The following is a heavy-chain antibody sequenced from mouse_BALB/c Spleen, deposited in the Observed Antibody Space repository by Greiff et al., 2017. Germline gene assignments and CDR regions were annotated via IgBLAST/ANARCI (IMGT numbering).Heavy chain of an antibody. CDR1: GYSITSGYY. CDR3: ARNVAYAMDY. CDR2: ISYDGSN. Sequence: DVQLQESGPGLVKPSQSLSLTCSVTGYSITSGYYWNWIRQFPGNKLEWMGYISYDGSNNYNPSLKNRISITRDTSKNQFFLKLNSVTTEDTATYYCARNVAYAMDYWGQGTSVTVSS. J-gene: IGHJ4*01. V-gene: IGHV3-6*02.